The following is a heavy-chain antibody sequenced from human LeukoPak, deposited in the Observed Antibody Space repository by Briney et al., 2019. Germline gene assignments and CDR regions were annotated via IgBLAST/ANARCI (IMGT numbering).Heavy chain of an antibody. J-gene: IGHJ5*02. CDR3: TRDDTLPAYGNWFDP. V-gene: IGHV6-1*01. D-gene: IGHD2/OR15-2a*01. Sequence: SQTLSLTCALSGDIVSSNSAACNWSRHSPSRGLEWLGRTYDRSKWYNDYAVSVKSRITIDPDTSKNQFSLQLNSATPDDTAVYYCTRDDTLPAYGNWFDPWGQGTLVTVSS. CDR1: GDIVSSNSAA. CDR2: TYDRSKWYN.